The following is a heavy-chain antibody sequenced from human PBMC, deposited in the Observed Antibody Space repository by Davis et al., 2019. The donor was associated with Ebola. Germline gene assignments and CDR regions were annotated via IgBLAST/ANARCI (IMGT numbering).Heavy chain of an antibody. CDR1: GGSFSGYY. CDR2: IYYSGST. J-gene: IGHJ4*02. Sequence: SETLSLTCAVYGGSFSGYYWSWIRQPPGKGLEWIGSIYYSGSTYYNPSLKSRVTISVDTSKNQFSLKLSSVTAADTAVYYCARDAGYSYGLDYWGQGTLVTVSS. V-gene: IGHV4-34*01. CDR3: ARDAGYSYGLDY. D-gene: IGHD5-18*01.